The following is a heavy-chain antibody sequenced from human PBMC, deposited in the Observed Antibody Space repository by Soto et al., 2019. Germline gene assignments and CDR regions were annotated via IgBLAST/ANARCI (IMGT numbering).Heavy chain of an antibody. Sequence: GGSQILSCAASGFTVSSNYVSWVRQAPGKGLEWVSVIYSGGSTYYADSVKGRFTISRDNSKNTLYLQMNSLRAEDTAVYYCGRDGTTVTSYYWGQGTLVTVSS. D-gene: IGHD4-17*01. J-gene: IGHJ4*02. CDR1: GFTVSSNY. CDR3: GRDGTTVTSYY. CDR2: IYSGGST. V-gene: IGHV3-66*01.